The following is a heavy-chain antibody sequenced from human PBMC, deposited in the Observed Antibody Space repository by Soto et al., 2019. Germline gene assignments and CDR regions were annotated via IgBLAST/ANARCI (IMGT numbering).Heavy chain of an antibody. J-gene: IGHJ5*02. D-gene: IGHD2-2*01. CDR1: GYTFTRYG. V-gene: IGHV1-18*01. CDR2: MNPNSGNT. CDR3: ARVGYQLLLNGSWFDP. Sequence: GASVEVSCKASGYTFTRYGINWVRQATGQGLEWMGWMNPNSGNTNYAQKLQGRVTMTTDTSTSTAYMELRSLRSDDTAVYYCARVGYQLLLNGSWFDPWGQGTLVTVSS.